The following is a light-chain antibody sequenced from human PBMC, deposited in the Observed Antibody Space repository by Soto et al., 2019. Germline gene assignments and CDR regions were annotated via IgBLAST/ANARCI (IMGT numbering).Light chain of an antibody. CDR1: QSVSSNY. Sequence: VVLTQSPDTLSLSTGEGGTLSCRASQSVSSNYLAWYQQKPGQAPRLLIYGGSRRATGIPDRFSGGGAGTDFTLTISRLEPEDVAVSFRQCQQFGISPVYTFGQGTKLEIK. V-gene: IGKV3-20*01. J-gene: IGKJ2*01. CDR2: GGS. CDR3: QQFGISPVYT.